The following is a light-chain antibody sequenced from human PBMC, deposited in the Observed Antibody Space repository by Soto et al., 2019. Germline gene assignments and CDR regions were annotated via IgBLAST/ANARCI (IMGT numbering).Light chain of an antibody. Sequence: QSALTQPASVSGSPGQSISISCTGTSSDVGAYNFVSWYQQHPGKAPKLMIYEVSNRPSGVSNRFSGSKSGNTAYLTISGLQAEDEADYYCSSYTSSSTLVFGSATKLTV. CDR3: SSYTSSSTLV. J-gene: IGLJ1*01. CDR1: SSDVGAYNF. V-gene: IGLV2-14*01. CDR2: EVS.